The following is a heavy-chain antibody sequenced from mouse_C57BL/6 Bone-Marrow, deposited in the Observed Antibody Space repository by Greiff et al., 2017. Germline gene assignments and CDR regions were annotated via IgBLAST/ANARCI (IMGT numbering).Heavy chain of an antibody. CDR3: ARDEIYYDYGSHFDY. V-gene: IGHV1-50*01. Sequence: QVQLQQPGAELVKPGASVKLSCKASGYTFTSYWMQWVKQRPGQGLEWIGEIDPSDSYTNYNQKFKGKATLTVDTSSSTAYMQLSSLTSEDSAVYYCARDEIYYDYGSHFDYWGQGTTLTVSS. J-gene: IGHJ2*01. CDR1: GYTFTSYW. D-gene: IGHD2-4*01. CDR2: IDPSDSYT.